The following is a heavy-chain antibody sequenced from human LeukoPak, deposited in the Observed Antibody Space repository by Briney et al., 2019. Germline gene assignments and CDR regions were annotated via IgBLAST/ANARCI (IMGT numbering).Heavy chain of an antibody. CDR3: ARGDSGREGVY. J-gene: IGHJ4*02. CDR1: GFTVSSNY. Sequence: PGGSLRLSCAASGFTVSSNYRSWVRQAPGKGLEWVSVIYSGGSTYYADSVKGRFTISRDNSKNTLYLQMNSLRAEDTAVYYCARGDSGREGVYWGQGTLVTVSS. V-gene: IGHV3-66*01. D-gene: IGHD3-10*01. CDR2: IYSGGST.